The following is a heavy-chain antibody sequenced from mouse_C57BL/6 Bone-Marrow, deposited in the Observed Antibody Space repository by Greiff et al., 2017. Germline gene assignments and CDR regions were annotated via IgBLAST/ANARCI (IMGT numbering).Heavy chain of an antibody. J-gene: IGHJ2*01. D-gene: IGHD3-3*01. Sequence: VQLQQPGAELVKPGASVKLSCKASGYTFTSYWMPWVKQRPGQGLEWIGMIHPNSGSTNYNEKFKSKATLTVDKSSSTAYMQLSSLTSEDSAVYYCGRSKGTWLGKGYFGDWGQGTTLTVAS. CDR2: IHPNSGST. CDR1: GYTFTSYW. CDR3: GRSKGTWLGKGYFGD. V-gene: IGHV1-64*01.